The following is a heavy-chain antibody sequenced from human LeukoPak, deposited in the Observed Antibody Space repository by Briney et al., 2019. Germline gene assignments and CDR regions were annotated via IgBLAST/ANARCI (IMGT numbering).Heavy chain of an antibody. J-gene: IGHJ1*01. Sequence: GGSLRLSCAASGFTFSSYWMSWVRQAPGKGLEWVANIKQDGSEKYYVDSVKGRFTISRDNAKNSLYLQMNSLRAEDTAVYYCARRCSGGSCYPRAECFQHWGQGTLVTVSS. CDR2: IKQDGSEK. D-gene: IGHD2-15*01. V-gene: IGHV3-7*03. CDR1: GFTFSSYW. CDR3: ARRCSGGSCYPRAECFQH.